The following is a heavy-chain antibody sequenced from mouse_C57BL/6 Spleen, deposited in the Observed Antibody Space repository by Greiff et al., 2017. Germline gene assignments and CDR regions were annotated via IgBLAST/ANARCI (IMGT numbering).Heavy chain of an antibody. J-gene: IGHJ2*01. Sequence: QVHVKQPGAELVRPGSSVKLSCKASGYTFTSYWMHWVKQRPIQGLEWIGNIDPSDSETHYNQKFKDKATLTVDKSSSTAYMQLSSLTSEDSAVYYCARPAQATSNPHFDYWGQGTTLTVSS. V-gene: IGHV1-52*01. D-gene: IGHD3-2*02. CDR1: GYTFTSYW. CDR3: ARPAQATSNPHFDY. CDR2: IDPSDSET.